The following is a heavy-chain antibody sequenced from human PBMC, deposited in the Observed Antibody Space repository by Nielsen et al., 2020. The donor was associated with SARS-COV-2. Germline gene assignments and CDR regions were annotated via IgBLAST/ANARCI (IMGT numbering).Heavy chain of an antibody. CDR1: GGSIRSGGYY. V-gene: IGHV4-31*03. J-gene: IGHJ6*02. Sequence: SETLSLTCTVSGGSIRSGGYYWSWIRQRPGKGLEWIGYIYFGGSTHYNPSLTGRVTISADTSELSLYLSSVTAADTAVYYCARDHGYNYAYGHYYYGMDVWGQGTTVTVSS. D-gene: IGHD5-24*01. CDR3: ARDHGYNYAYGHYYYGMDV. CDR2: IYFGGST.